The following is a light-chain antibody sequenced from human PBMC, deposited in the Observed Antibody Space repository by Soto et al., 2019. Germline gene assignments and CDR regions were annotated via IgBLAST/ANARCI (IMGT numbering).Light chain of an antibody. J-gene: IGLJ2*01. Sequence: QSALTQPPSASGSPGQSVTISCTGTSNDVGNYNYVSWYQQHPGNAPKVLISEVSKRPSGVPDRFSGSKSGNMASLTVSGLQAEDEADYYCSSYSGTNNLLIFGGGTKVTVL. CDR2: EVS. CDR1: SNDVGNYNY. V-gene: IGLV2-8*01. CDR3: SSYSGTNNLLI.